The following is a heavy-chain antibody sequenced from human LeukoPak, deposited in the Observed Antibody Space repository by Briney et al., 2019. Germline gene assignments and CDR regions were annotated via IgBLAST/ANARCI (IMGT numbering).Heavy chain of an antibody. V-gene: IGHV4-39*01. J-gene: IGHJ5*02. CDR1: GGSISSSSYY. CDR2: INHSGST. Sequence: SETLSLTCTVSGGSISSSSYYWGWIRQPPGKGLEWIGEINHSGSTNYNPSLKSQVTISVDTSKNQFSLKLSSVTAADTAVYYCARHGSYGGNNWFDPWGQGTLVTVSS. CDR3: ARHGSYGGNNWFDP. D-gene: IGHD1-26*01.